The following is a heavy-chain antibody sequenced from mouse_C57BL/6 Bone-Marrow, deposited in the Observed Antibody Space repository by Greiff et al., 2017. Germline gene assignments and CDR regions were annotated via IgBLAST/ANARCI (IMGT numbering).Heavy chain of an antibody. J-gene: IGHJ3*01. CDR2: IDPESGDT. Sequence: VQLQQSGAELVRPGASVKLSCTASGFNIKDDYMHWVKQRPEQGLEWIGWIDPESGDTEYASKFQGKATITADTSSNTAYLQLSSLTSEDTAVYYCTTYGYYPWFAYWGQGTLVTVSA. CDR3: TTYGYYPWFAY. CDR1: GFNIKDDY. D-gene: IGHD2-3*01. V-gene: IGHV14-4*01.